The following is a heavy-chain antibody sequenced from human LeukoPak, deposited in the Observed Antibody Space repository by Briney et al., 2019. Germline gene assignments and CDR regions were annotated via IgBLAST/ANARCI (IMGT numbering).Heavy chain of an antibody. CDR1: GYTFTSFW. Sequence: GESLKISCKGSGYTFTSFWIGWVRQMPGKGVEWMASIYPGDSDTTYSPSFQGQVTISADKSSSTAYLRLSSLKASDTAIYYCVRGWWSFDYWGQGSLVTVSS. J-gene: IGHJ4*02. D-gene: IGHD3-16*01. CDR3: VRGWWSFDY. CDR2: IYPGDSDT. V-gene: IGHV5-51*01.